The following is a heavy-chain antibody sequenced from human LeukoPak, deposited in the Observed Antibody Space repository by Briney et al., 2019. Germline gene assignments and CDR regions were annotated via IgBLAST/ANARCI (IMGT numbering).Heavy chain of an antibody. Sequence: PSETLSLSCTVSGGSISSYFWSWVRQPPGRRLEWIGYISYSGGTNYNPSLKSRVTISVDTSKSQFSLNLSSVTAADTAVYYCARGGSSGYYPWYFDLWGRGTLVTVSS. V-gene: IGHV4-59*01. CDR1: GGSISSYF. CDR2: ISYSGGT. CDR3: ARGGSSGYYPWYFDL. D-gene: IGHD3-22*01. J-gene: IGHJ2*01.